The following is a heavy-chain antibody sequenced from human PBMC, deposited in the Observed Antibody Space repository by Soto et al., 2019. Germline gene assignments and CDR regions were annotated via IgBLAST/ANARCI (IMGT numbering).Heavy chain of an antibody. J-gene: IGHJ4*02. V-gene: IGHV1-18*01. CDR3: ARSVDPKWFGEFPPYFDY. CDR1: GYTFTSYG. Sequence: GASVKVSCKASGYTFTSYGISWVRQAPGQGLEWMGWISAYNGNTNYAQKLQGRVTMTTDTSTSTAYMELRSLRSDDTAVYYCARSVDPKWFGEFPPYFDYWGQGTLVTVSS. CDR2: ISAYNGNT. D-gene: IGHD3-10*01.